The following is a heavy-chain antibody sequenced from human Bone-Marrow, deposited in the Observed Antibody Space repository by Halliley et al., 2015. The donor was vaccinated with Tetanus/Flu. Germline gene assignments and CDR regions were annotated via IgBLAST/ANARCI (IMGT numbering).Heavy chain of an antibody. V-gene: IGHV1-18*01. CDR1: GYIFTSYG. CDR2: ISGYNGEK. CDR3: ARDYRPNDHSDWFDP. J-gene: IGHJ5*02. D-gene: IGHD2-8*01. Sequence: QVQLVQSGGEVKKPEASVRVSCKASGYIFTSYGISWVRQAPGQGLEWMGWISGYNGEKNYAQKFRDRLTMTTDTSTTTAYMELRSLRSDDTAVYYCARDYRPNDHSDWFDPWGQGTLVTVSS.